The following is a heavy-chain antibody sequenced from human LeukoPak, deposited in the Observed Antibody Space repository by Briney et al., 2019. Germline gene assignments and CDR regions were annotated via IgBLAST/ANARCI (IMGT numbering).Heavy chain of an antibody. V-gene: IGHV3-74*01. J-gene: IGHJ1*01. CDR2: IKSDGST. Sequence: PGGSLRLSCAASGFTFSSYSMNGVRQAPGKGLVWVSRIKSDGSTNYADSVKGRFTISRDNAKNTVSLQMNSLRAEDTGVYYCARAPAEIGGYYPEYFRHWGQGTLVTVSS. D-gene: IGHD3-22*01. CDR1: GFTFSSYS. CDR3: ARAPAEIGGYYPEYFRH.